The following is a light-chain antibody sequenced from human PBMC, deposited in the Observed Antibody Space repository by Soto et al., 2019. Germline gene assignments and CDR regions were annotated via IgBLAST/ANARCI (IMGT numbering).Light chain of an antibody. CDR1: QSVLYSSNNKNY. CDR3: QQYYSTPYT. Sequence: DIVMTQSPDSLAVSLGERATINCKSRQSVLYSSNNKNYIAWYQQQPGQPPKLLIYCASTRESGVPDRFSGSGSGTDFTLTISSLQAEDFAVYYCQQYYSTPYTFGQGTKLEIK. CDR2: CAS. V-gene: IGKV4-1*01. J-gene: IGKJ2*01.